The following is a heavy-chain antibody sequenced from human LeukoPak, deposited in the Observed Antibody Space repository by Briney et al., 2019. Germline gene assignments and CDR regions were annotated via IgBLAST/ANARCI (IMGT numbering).Heavy chain of an antibody. D-gene: IGHD3-22*01. J-gene: IGHJ4*02. CDR1: GFTFSGSA. CDR3: TLPGDSSGYPFDY. Sequence: PGGSLKLSCAASGFTFSGSAMHWVRQASGKGLEWVGRIRSKANSYATAYAASVKGRFTISGDDSKNTAYLQMNSLKTEDTAVYYCTLPGDSSGYPFDYWGQGTLVTVSS. V-gene: IGHV3-73*01. CDR2: IRSKANSYAT.